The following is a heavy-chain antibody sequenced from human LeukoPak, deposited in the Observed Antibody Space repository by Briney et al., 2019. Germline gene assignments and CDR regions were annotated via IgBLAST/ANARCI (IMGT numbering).Heavy chain of an antibody. V-gene: IGHV3-33*01. CDR3: ARWRTVVVPAANPDYYMDV. D-gene: IGHD2-2*01. CDR2: IWYDGSNK. CDR1: GFTFSSYG. Sequence: GRSLRLSCAASGFTFSSYGMHWVRQAPGKGLEWVAVIWYDGSNKYYADSVKGRFTISRDNSKNTLYLQMNSLRAEDTAVYYCARWRTVVVPAANPDYYMDVWGKGTTVTVSS. J-gene: IGHJ6*03.